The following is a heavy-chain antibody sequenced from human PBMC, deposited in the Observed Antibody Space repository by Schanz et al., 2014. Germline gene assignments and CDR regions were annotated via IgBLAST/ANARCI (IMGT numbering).Heavy chain of an antibody. V-gene: IGHV3-23*01. CDR1: GFTFSTHA. Sequence: DVHLLESGGGLIQPGGSLRLSCAASGFTFSTHAMSWVRQAPGKGLEWVSSISGDHRNTFYADSVKGRFTISRDNSKNTLYLQMNSLRAEDTAIYYCAKDAPYPFDLWGRGTLITVSS. CDR3: AKDAPYPFDL. CDR2: ISGDHRNT. J-gene: IGHJ2*01.